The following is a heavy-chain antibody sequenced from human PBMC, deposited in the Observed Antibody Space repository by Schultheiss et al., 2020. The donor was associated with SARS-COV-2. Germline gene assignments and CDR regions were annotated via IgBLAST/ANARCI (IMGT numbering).Heavy chain of an antibody. CDR2: ISSSSSTM. D-gene: IGHD2-2*02. V-gene: IGHV3-48*04. Sequence: GESLKISCAASGFTFSSYSMNWVRQAPGKGLEWVSYISSSSSTMFYADSVKGRFTISRDNAKNSLYLQMNSLRAEDTAVYYCARGGYCSSTSCYTDFDPWGQGTLVTVSS. CDR3: ARGGYCSSTSCYTDFDP. CDR1: GFTFSSYS. J-gene: IGHJ5*02.